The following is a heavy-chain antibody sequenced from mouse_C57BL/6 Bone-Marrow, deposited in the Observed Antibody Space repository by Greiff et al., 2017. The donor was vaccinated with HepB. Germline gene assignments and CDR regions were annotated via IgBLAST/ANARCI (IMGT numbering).Heavy chain of an antibody. CDR1: GYTFTSYW. Sequence: VQLQQPGAELVMPGASVKLSCKASGYTFTSYWMHWVKQRPGQGLEWIGEIDPSDSYTNYNQKFKGKFTLTVDKSSSTAYMQLSSLTSEDSAVYYCARHIGNDYDRFAYWGQGTLVTVSA. CDR3: ARHIGNDYDRFAY. J-gene: IGHJ3*01. D-gene: IGHD2-4*01. V-gene: IGHV1-69*01. CDR2: IDPSDSYT.